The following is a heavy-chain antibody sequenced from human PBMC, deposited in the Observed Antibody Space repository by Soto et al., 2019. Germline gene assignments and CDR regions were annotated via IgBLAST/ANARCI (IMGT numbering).Heavy chain of an antibody. J-gene: IGHJ4*02. CDR3: VRTSLVVAAATREDY. Sequence: GGSLRLSCAASGFTFNNAWMHWVRQAPGKGLVWVSRINSDGSSTSYADSVKGRFTISRDNAKNTLYLQMNSLRAEDTAVYYCVRTSLVVAAATREDYWGQGTLVTVSS. V-gene: IGHV3-74*01. D-gene: IGHD2-15*01. CDR2: INSDGSST. CDR1: GFTFNNAW.